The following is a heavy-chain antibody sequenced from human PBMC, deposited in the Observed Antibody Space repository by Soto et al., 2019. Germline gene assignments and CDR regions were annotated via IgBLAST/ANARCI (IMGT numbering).Heavy chain of an antibody. D-gene: IGHD4-4*01. CDR3: ARSRDGYSFYFYYGMDV. V-gene: IGHV3-30*03. J-gene: IGHJ6*02. CDR1: GFTFANYG. Sequence: GGSLRLSCAASGFTFANYGVHWVRQAPGKGLEWMALILHDGSAEYYADSVKGRFTISRDNSKSTLYLQMNSLSAEDTGVYYCARSRDGYSFYFYYGMDVWGQGTTVTVSS. CDR2: ILHDGSAE.